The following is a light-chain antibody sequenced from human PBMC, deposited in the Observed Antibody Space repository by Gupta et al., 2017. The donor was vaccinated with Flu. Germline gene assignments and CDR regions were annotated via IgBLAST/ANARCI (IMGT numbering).Light chain of an antibody. CDR3: SEGDNSISAWV. Sequence: TATITCTGNSNNVGNQGAAWLQQPQGHPPKLLYYRNNSRPSGIAERFSASRSGNTASLTIXGXQPEDEXDYYCSEGDNSISAWVFGGGTKLTVL. V-gene: IGLV10-54*04. CDR1: SNNVGNQG. J-gene: IGLJ3*02. CDR2: RNN.